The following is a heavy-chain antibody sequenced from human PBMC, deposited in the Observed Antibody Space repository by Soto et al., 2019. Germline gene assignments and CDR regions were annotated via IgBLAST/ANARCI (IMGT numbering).Heavy chain of an antibody. J-gene: IGHJ6*02. D-gene: IGHD6-13*01. Sequence: VQLVESGGGVVQPGRSLRLSCAASGFTFSSYGMHWVRQAPGKGLEWVAVISYDGSNKYYADSVKGRFTISRDNSKNTLYLQMNSLRAEDTAVYYCAKEGPRGHSSFFYYYYGMDVWGQGTTVTVSS. CDR3: AKEGPRGHSSFFYYYYGMDV. V-gene: IGHV3-30*18. CDR2: ISYDGSNK. CDR1: GFTFSSYG.